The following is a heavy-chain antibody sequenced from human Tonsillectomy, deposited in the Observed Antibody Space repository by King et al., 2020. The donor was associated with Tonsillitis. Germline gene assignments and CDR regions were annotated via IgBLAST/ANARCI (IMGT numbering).Heavy chain of an antibody. J-gene: IGHJ6*02. CDR3: AKCPYDFWSGGLYYAMDV. Sequence: VQLVESGGGLVQPGGSLRLSCAASGFTFSTYAMTWVRQAPGKGLEWVSVMSGAGARTYHADSVKGRFTISRDNSKNTLYLQLNSLGAEDTAVYYCAKCPYDFWSGGLYYAMDVWGQGTTVTVSS. CDR1: GFTFSTYA. V-gene: IGHV3-23*04. CDR2: MSGAGART. D-gene: IGHD3-3*01.